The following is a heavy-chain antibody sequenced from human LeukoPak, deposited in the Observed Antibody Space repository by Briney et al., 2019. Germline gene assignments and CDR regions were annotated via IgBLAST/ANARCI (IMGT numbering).Heavy chain of an antibody. CDR2: ISSSSSYI. J-gene: IGHJ6*02. V-gene: IGHV3-21*01. Sequence: PGGSLRLSCAASGFNFIDYTMNWVRQAPGKGLEWVSSISSSSSYIYYADSVKGRFTISRDNAKNSLYLQMNSLRAEDTAVYYCARNLGYCSGGSCYEDYYYYGIDVWGQGTTVTVSS. CDR3: ARNLGYCSGGSCYEDYYYYGIDV. D-gene: IGHD2-15*01. CDR1: GFNFIDYT.